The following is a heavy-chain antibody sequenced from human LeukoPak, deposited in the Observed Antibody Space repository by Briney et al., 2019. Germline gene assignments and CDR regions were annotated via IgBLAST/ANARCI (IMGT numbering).Heavy chain of an antibody. CDR2: ISGSGRNT. CDR3: ARDEIPSGT. V-gene: IGHV3-23*01. J-gene: IGHJ3*01. D-gene: IGHD6-25*01. Sequence: GGSLRLSCAASGFTFSNYWMHWVRQAPGKGLEWVSAISGSGRNTYYADSVKGRFTISRDNSRSTVDLQMNSLRVEDTGIYYCARDEIPSGTWGQGTMVIVSS. CDR1: GFTFSNYW.